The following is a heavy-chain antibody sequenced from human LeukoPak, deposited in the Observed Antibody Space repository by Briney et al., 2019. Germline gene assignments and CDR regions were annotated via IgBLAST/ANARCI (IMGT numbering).Heavy chain of an antibody. CDR2: IIPIFGTA. V-gene: IGHV1-69*13. CDR1: GGTFSSYA. Sequence: ASVKVSCKASGGTFSSYAISWVRQAPGQGLEWMGGIIPIFGTANYAQKFQGRVTITADESTSTAYMELSSLRSEDTAVYYCAREGGYYYDSSGYSYYYMDVWGKGTTVTISS. J-gene: IGHJ6*03. CDR3: AREGGYYYDSSGYSYYYMDV. D-gene: IGHD3-22*01.